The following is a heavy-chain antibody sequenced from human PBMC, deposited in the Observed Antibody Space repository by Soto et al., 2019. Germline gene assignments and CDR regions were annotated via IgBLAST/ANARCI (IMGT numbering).Heavy chain of an antibody. J-gene: IGHJ3*01. D-gene: IGHD3-9*01. CDR2: IYHRGNT. CDR3: GRGGRLGDAFDV. V-gene: IGHV4-30-2*01. CDR1: GGSISSGGYS. Sequence: QLQLQESGSGLVKPSQTLSLICTVSGGSISSGGYSWSWIRQPPGKGLEYIGYIYHRGNTYYNPSLKSRVTISLDRSKNQFSLKLTSVTAADTAVYFCGRGGRLGDAFDVWGQGTTVTVSS.